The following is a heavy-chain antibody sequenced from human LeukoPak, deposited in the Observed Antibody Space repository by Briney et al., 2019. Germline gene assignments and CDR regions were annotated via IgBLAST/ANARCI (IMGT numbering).Heavy chain of an antibody. J-gene: IGHJ4*02. V-gene: IGHV3-30*14. D-gene: IGHD3-10*01. CDR1: GFTFSSYV. Sequence: PGGSLRLSCAASGFTFSSYVMHWVRQAPGKGLEWVAIISYDGSNEYYADSVKGRFTISRDNSKNTLYLQMNSLRAEDTAVYYCAGGSGFRTFFGYWGQGTLVTVSS. CDR3: AGGSGFRTFFGY. CDR2: ISYDGSNE.